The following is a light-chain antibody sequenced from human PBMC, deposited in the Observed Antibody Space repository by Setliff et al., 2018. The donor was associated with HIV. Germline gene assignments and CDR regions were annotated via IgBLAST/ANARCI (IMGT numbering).Light chain of an antibody. Sequence: QSALTQPASVSGSPGQSITISCTGNSSNVGKYGFVSWYRQDPGKAPELIIYEVTKRPSAVSKRFSGSKSGNAASLTISGLQPEDEADYYCSSYTTSKTRVFGTGTKVTVL. CDR1: SSNVGKYGF. CDR2: EVT. CDR3: SSYTTSKTRV. J-gene: IGLJ1*01. V-gene: IGLV2-14*02.